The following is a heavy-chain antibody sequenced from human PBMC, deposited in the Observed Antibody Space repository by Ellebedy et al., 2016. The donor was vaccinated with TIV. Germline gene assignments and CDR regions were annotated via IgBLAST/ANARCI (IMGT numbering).Heavy chain of an antibody. CDR3: ARDPPTRVIVPGGEFDY. CDR1: GYTFVSYG. CDR2: ITAYNGNT. V-gene: IGHV1-18*04. J-gene: IGHJ4*02. Sequence: ASVKVSCKASGYTFVSYGISWVRQAPGQGLEWMGWITAYNGNTNYAQKFQGRVTMTTDASTSTAYMELRSLRSDDTAVYSCARDPPTRVIVPGGEFDYWGQGTLVTVSS. D-gene: IGHD2-21*01.